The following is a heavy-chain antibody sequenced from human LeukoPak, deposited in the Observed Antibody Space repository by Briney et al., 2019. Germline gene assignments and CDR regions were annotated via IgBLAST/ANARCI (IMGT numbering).Heavy chain of an antibody. Sequence: ASVKVSCKTSGYSFTDYYMHWVRQAPGQGLEWMGWINPNSGGTSSAQKFQGRVTMTRDTSISTVYMEVSWLTSDDTAIYYCARADRPHGGPYLIGPWGQGTLVTVSS. V-gene: IGHV1-2*02. CDR3: ARADRPHGGPYLIGP. J-gene: IGHJ5*02. CDR2: INPNSGGT. CDR1: GYSFTDYY. D-gene: IGHD2-21*01.